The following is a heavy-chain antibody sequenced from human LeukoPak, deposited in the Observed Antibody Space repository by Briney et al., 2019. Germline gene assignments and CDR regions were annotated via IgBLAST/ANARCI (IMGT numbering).Heavy chain of an antibody. J-gene: IGHJ4*02. Sequence: SETLFLTCAVSGYSISSGYYWGWIRQPPGKGLEWIGNMYHSGSTYYNPSLKSRVTISVDTSKNQFSLKLSSVTAADTAVYYCARDYRYCSSTSCYAFDYWGQGTLVTVSS. D-gene: IGHD2-2*01. CDR3: ARDYRYCSSTSCYAFDY. V-gene: IGHV4-38-2*02. CDR1: GYSISSGYY. CDR2: MYHSGST.